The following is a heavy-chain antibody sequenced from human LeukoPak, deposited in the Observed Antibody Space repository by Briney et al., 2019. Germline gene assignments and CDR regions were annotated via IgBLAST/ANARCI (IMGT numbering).Heavy chain of an antibody. CDR3: ARIKNYNWSIDP. V-gene: IGHV4-30-2*01. CDR1: GGSISSGGYS. CDR2: IYHSGST. J-gene: IGHJ5*02. D-gene: IGHD1-1*01. Sequence: SETLSLTCAVSGGSISSGGYSWSWIRQPPGKGLEWIGYIYHSGSTYYNPSLKSRVTISVDRSKNQFSLKLSSVTAADTAVYYCARIKNYNWSIDPWGQGTLVTVSS.